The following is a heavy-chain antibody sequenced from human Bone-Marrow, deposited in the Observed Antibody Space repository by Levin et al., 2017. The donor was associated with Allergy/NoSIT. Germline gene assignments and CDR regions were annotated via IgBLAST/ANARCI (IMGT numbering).Heavy chain of an antibody. CDR2: ISGSGGST. J-gene: IGHJ2*01. V-gene: IGHV3-23*01. Sequence: PGGSLRLSCAASGFTFSSYAMSWVRQAPGKGLEWVSAISGSGGSTYYADSVKGRFTISRDNSKNTLYLQMNSLRAEDTAVYYCAKPISGTTVLLWYFDLWGRGTLVTVSS. CDR1: GFTFSSYA. D-gene: IGHD1-7*01. CDR3: AKPISGTTVLLWYFDL.